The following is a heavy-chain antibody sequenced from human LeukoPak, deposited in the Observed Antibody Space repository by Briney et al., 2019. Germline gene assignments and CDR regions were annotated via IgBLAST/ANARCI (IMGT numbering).Heavy chain of an antibody. D-gene: IGHD1-1*01. CDR2: ISSSSSYI. V-gene: IGHV3-21*01. Sequence: GGSLRLSCAASGFTFSSYSMNWVRQAPGKGLEWVSSISSSSSYIYYADSVKGRFTISRDNAKNSLYLQMNSLRAEDTAAYYCARDSRRYNWNDGYFDYWGQGTLVTVSS. J-gene: IGHJ4*02. CDR3: ARDSRRYNWNDGYFDY. CDR1: GFTFSSYS.